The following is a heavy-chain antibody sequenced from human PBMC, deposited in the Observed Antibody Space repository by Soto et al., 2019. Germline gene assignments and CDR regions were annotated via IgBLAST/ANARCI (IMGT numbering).Heavy chain of an antibody. CDR1: GFTLSSYW. CDR2: INSDGSST. CDR3: ATGYSSSWYYTLAY. Sequence: GSLRLSCAASGFTLSSYWMHWARQAPGKGLVWVSRINSDGSSTDYADSVKGRFTISRDNAKNTLYLQMNSLRAEDTAVYYCATGYSSSWYYTLAYWGQGVLVTVSS. D-gene: IGHD6-13*01. J-gene: IGHJ4*02. V-gene: IGHV3-74*01.